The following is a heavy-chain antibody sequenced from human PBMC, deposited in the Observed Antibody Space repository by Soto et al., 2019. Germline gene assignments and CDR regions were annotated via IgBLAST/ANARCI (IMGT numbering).Heavy chain of an antibody. J-gene: IGHJ4*02. CDR2: ISGSGGST. D-gene: IGHD3-16*01. CDR3: AKDYGGTSRPHPFDY. V-gene: IGHV3-23*01. Sequence: SGGSLRLSCAASGFTFSSYAMSWVRQAPGKGLEWVSAISGSGGSTYYADSVKGRFTISRDNSKNTLYLQMNSLRAEDTAVYYCAKDYGGTSRPHPFDYWGQGTLVTVSS. CDR1: GFTFSSYA.